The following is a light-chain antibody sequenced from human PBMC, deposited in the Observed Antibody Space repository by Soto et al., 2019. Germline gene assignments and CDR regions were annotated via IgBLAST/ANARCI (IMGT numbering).Light chain of an antibody. CDR2: GAS. Sequence: ESVLTQSPVTLSLSPGERATLSCRASQSVSSNYLAWYQQKPGQAPRLLIYGASTRATGIPDRFSGSGSVTDFTLTISRLEPEDSAVYYCQQYGSSPTWTVGQGTKVDSK. CDR3: QQYGSSPTWT. CDR1: QSVSSNY. V-gene: IGKV3-20*01. J-gene: IGKJ1*01.